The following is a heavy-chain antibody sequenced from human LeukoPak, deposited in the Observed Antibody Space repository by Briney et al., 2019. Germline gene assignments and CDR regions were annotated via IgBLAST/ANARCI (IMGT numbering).Heavy chain of an antibody. V-gene: IGHV1-2*02. CDR1: GYTFTGYY. D-gene: IGHD2-21*02. J-gene: IGHJ4*02. CDR2: INPNSGGT. Sequence: AASVKVSCKASGYTFTGYYMHWVRQAPGQGLEWMGWINPNSGGTNYAQKFQGRVTMIRDTSISTAYMELSRLRSDDTAVYYCARAPAYCGGDCAPFDYWGQGTLVAVSS. CDR3: ARAPAYCGGDCAPFDY.